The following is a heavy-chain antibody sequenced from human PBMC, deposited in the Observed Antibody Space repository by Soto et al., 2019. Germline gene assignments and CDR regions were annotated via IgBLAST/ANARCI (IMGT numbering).Heavy chain of an antibody. J-gene: IGHJ6*02. D-gene: IGHD3-3*01. CDR1: GGTFSSYT. CDR3: AREVTTYDFWGGPLYYYYGMDV. CDR2: MNLNSGNT. Sequence: ASVKVSCKASGGTFSSYTISWVRQATGQGLEWKGCMNLNSGNTGYAQNFQGIVTMTRNTSISTAYMVLSSLRFEDTAVYYCAREVTTYDFWGGPLYYYYGMDVWGQGTTVTVSS. V-gene: IGHV1-8*02.